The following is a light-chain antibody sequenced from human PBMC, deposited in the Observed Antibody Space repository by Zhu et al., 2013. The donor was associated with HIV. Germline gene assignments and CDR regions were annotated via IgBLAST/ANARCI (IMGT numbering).Light chain of an antibody. V-gene: IGLV2-8*01. CDR3: SSYAGSNNFVV. CDR1: SSDVGGYNY. J-gene: IGLJ2*01. Sequence: QSALTQPPSASGSPGQSVTISCTGTSSDVGGYNYVSWYQQHPGKAPRLLIYEVDKRLSGVPDRFSGSKSHNTASLTVSGLQAEDEAGYYCSSYAGSNNFVVFGGGPRLTVL. CDR2: EVD.